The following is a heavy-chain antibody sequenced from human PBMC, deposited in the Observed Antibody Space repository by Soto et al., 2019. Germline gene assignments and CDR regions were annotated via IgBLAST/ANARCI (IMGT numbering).Heavy chain of an antibody. D-gene: IGHD1-26*01. CDR2: IYYSGST. V-gene: IGHV4-59*08. J-gene: IGHJ4*02. Sequence: QVQLQESGPGLVKPSETLSLTCTVSGGSIRSYYWSWIRQPPGKGLEWIGYIYYSGSTNYNPSLKSRVTISVDTSKNQFSLKLNSVTAADTAVYYCARRYGSAIDFWGQGTLVTVSS. CDR3: ARRYGSAIDF. CDR1: GGSIRSYY.